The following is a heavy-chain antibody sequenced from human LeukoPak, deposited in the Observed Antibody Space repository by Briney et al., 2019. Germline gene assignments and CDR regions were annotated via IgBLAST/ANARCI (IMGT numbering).Heavy chain of an antibody. CDR1: GYTFTGYY. V-gene: IGHV1-2*02. CDR3: ARPYSYGVDAFDI. Sequence: GASVKVSCKTSGYTFTGYYMHWVRQAPGQGLEWMGWINPNSGGTNYAQKFQGRVTMTRDTSISTAYMELSRLRSDDTAVYYCARPYSYGVDAFDIWGQGTMVTVSS. D-gene: IGHD5-18*01. J-gene: IGHJ3*02. CDR2: INPNSGGT.